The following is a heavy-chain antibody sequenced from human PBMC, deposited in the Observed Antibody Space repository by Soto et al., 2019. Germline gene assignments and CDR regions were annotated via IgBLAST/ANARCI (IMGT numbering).Heavy chain of an antibody. D-gene: IGHD3-10*01. CDR2: ISAYNGNT. J-gene: IGHJ4*02. CDR3: ARDLLGLYGSGSYPDY. V-gene: IGHV1-18*01. CDR1: GYTFTSYG. Sequence: ASVKVSCKASGYTFTSYGISWVRQAPGQGLEWMGWISAYNGNTNYAQKIQGRVTMTTDTSTSTAYKELRSLKSEDTAVYYCARDLLGLYGSGSYPDYWGQGTLVTVSS.